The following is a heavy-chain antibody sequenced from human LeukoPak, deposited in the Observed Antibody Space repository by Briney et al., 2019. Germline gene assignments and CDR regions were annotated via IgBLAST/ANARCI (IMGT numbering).Heavy chain of an antibody. D-gene: IGHD3-22*01. J-gene: IGHJ3*02. CDR2: IYTSGST. CDR3: ARDLYIDSSGYDAFDI. Sequence: KPSETLSLTCAVYGGSFSGYYWSWIRQPAGKGLEWIGRIYTSGSTNYNPSLKSRVTMSVDTSKNQFSLKPSSVTAADTAVYYCARDLYIDSSGYDAFDIWGQGTMVTVSS. V-gene: IGHV4-4*07. CDR1: GGSFSGYY.